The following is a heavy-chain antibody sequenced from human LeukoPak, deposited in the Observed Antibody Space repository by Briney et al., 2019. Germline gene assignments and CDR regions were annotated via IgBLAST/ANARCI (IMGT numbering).Heavy chain of an antibody. CDR1: GFTFSSYE. Sequence: GGSLRLSCAASGFTFSSYEMNWVRQAPGKGLEWVSYISSSGSTIYYADSVKGRFTISRDNSKDTLYVQMNSLRGEDTAVYYCARAGIAVDYRGFDYWGQGTLVTVSS. V-gene: IGHV3-48*03. CDR3: ARAGIAVDYRGFDY. J-gene: IGHJ4*02. CDR2: ISSSGSTI. D-gene: IGHD6-19*01.